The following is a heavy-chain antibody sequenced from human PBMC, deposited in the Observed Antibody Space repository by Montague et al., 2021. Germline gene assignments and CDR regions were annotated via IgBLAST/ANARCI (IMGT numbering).Heavy chain of an antibody. D-gene: IGHD4-11*01. CDR1: GYTFSDYW. J-gene: IGHJ4*02. CDR3: SRLASKDYTGRGPLDN. CDR2: IYPGDSDV. V-gene: IGHV5-51*01. Sequence: QSGAEVKKPGESLKISCKTSGYTFSDYWIAWVRQMPGKGLDWMGIIYPGDSDVKYSPSFQGQVTISVDKSVTTAYPQLTSLRASDSAMYYCSRLASKDYTGRGPLDNWGQGTLVTVSS.